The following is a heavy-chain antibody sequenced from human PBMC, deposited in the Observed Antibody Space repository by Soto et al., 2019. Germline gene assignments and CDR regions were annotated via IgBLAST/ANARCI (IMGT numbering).Heavy chain of an antibody. V-gene: IGHV3-23*01. CDR2: ISGSGGST. J-gene: IGHJ6*02. CDR3: AEAAREIPKIYGMDV. CDR1: CFPFSSYA. D-gene: IGHD1-26*01. Sequence: WGSLRLSCAAPCFPFSSYAMSWVRQAPRKGLEWVSAISGSGGSTYYANSVKGRFTISRDNSKNTLYLQMNSLRAEDTAVYYCAEAAREIPKIYGMDVWGQGTTVTVSS.